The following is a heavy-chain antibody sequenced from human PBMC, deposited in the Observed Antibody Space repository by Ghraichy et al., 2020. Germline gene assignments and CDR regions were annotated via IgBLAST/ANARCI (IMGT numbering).Heavy chain of an antibody. D-gene: IGHD4-17*01. Sequence: SETLSLTCTVSGGSISSGSYYWSWIRQPAGKGLEWIGRIYTSGSTNYNPSLKSRVTISVDTSKNQFSLKLSSVTAADTAVYYCARDGYGDYTKYFQHWGQGTLVTVSS. J-gene: IGHJ1*01. CDR3: ARDGYGDYTKYFQH. CDR1: GGSISSGSYY. V-gene: IGHV4-61*02. CDR2: IYTSGST.